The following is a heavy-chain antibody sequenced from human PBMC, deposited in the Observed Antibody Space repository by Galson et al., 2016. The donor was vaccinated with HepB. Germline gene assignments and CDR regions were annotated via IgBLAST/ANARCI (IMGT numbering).Heavy chain of an antibody. D-gene: IGHD3-16*01. CDR2: IRSRADGGTT. CDR1: GFTFTNTW. Sequence: LRLSCAASGFTFTNTWMNWVRQAPGKGLEWVGRIRSRADGGTTDYAAPVQGRFTVSRDDSKKTLYLQMNSLTTYDTAVYFCTTAHGGDYYYAMDVWGQGTTVTVSS. J-gene: IGHJ6*02. V-gene: IGHV3-15*07. CDR3: TTAHGGDYYYAMDV.